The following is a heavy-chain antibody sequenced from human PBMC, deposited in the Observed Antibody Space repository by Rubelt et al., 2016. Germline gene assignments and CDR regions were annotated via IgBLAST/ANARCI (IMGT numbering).Heavy chain of an antibody. V-gene: IGHV3-15*07. CDR1: GLTFNNAW. Sequence: EVQLVESGGGLVKPGGSLRLSCAASGLTFNNAWMNWVRQAPGKGLEWVGLIKSKTDGGTTDYAAPVKGRFTLSRDESKNTLYLEMNSLKTEDTAVYYCTTVTDDYGSYYWGQGTQVTVSS. CDR2: IKSKTDGGTT. J-gene: IGHJ4*02. CDR3: TTVTDDYGSYY. D-gene: IGHD4-17*01.